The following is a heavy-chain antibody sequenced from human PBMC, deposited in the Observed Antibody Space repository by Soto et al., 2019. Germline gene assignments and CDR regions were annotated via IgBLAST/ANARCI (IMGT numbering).Heavy chain of an antibody. CDR2: IYYSGST. CDR3: ARVPIQLWPKGWFDP. Sequence: SETLSLTCTVSGGSISNYYWSWIRHPPGKKLEWIGYIYYSGSTNYNPSLKSRVTISVDTSKNQFSLKLSSVTAADTAVYYCARVPIQLWPKGWFDPWGQGTLVTVSS. J-gene: IGHJ5*02. V-gene: IGHV4-59*01. D-gene: IGHD5-18*01. CDR1: GGSISNYY.